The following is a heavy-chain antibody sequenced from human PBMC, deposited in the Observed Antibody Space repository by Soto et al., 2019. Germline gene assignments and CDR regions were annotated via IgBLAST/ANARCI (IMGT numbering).Heavy chain of an antibody. Sequence: PSETLSLTCSVSGGSISGSYWSWIRQSPGKGLEWLGYVYYTGSTNYSPSLRGRVSISADTSKNEFSLRLSSVTAADTAVYFCARSVAVPGAHIDYWGQGTQVTVSS. CDR1: GGSISGSY. J-gene: IGHJ4*02. CDR2: VYYTGST. CDR3: ARSVAVPGAHIDY. V-gene: IGHV4-59*01. D-gene: IGHD6-19*01.